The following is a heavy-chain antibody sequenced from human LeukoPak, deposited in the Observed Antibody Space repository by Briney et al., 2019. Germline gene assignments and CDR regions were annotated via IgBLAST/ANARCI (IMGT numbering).Heavy chain of an antibody. Sequence: GGSLRLSCAASGFTFSSYGMHWVRQAPGKGLERVAVISYDGSNKYYADSVKGRFTISRDNSKNTLYLQMNSLRAEDTAVYYCAKLVVTAIQGNFDYWGQGTLVTVSS. CDR3: AKLVVTAIQGNFDY. CDR2: ISYDGSNK. CDR1: GFTFSSYG. V-gene: IGHV3-30*18. J-gene: IGHJ4*02. D-gene: IGHD2-21*02.